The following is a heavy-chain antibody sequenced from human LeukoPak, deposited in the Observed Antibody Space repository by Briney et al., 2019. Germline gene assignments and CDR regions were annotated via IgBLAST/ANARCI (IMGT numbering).Heavy chain of an antibody. V-gene: IGHV3-49*04. CDR2: IRSKAYGGTT. CDR3: AELGITMIGGV. Sequence: GGSLRLSCITSGFTFDDYAVTWVRQTPGKGLERVGFIRSKAYGGTTEYAASVKGRFIISRDDSKSIAYLQMNSLRAEDTAVYYCAELGITMIGGVWGKGTTVTISS. J-gene: IGHJ6*04. D-gene: IGHD3-10*02. CDR1: GFTFDDYA.